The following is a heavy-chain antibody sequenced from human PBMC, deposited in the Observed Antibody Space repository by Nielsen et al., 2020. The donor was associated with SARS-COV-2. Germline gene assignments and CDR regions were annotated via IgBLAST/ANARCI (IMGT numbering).Heavy chain of an antibody. CDR2: IYYSGST. Sequence: SETLSLTCTVSGGSVSSGSYYWSWIRQPPGKGLEWIGYIYYSGSTNYNPSLKSRVTISVDTSKNQFSLKLSPVTAADTAVYYCARVEVVTSNWFDPWGQGTLVTVSS. CDR1: GGSVSSGSYY. V-gene: IGHV4-61*01. D-gene: IGHD2-21*02. J-gene: IGHJ5*02. CDR3: ARVEVVTSNWFDP.